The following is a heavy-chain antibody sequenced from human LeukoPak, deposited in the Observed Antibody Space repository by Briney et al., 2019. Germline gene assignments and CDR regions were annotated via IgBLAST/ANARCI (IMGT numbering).Heavy chain of an antibody. CDR3: ARDRLEAVTDDDYFDY. CDR1: GFTFSSSA. D-gene: IGHD2-21*02. CDR2: ISSSGGIT. V-gene: IGHV3-23*01. Sequence: GGSLRLSCAASGFTFSSSAMSWVRQAPGKGLEWVSAISSSGGITYYADSVKGRFTISRDNSKNTVYLQMNSLRAEDTGVYYCARDRLEAVTDDDYFDYWGQGTLVTVSS. J-gene: IGHJ4*02.